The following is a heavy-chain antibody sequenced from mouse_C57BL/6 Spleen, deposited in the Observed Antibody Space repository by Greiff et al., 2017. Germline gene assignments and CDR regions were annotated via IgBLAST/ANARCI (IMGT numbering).Heavy chain of an antibody. D-gene: IGHD1-1*01. CDR2: IYPGSGNT. V-gene: IGHV1-66*01. CDR3: ARNYEDAMDY. J-gene: IGHJ4*01. CDR1: GYSFTSYY. Sequence: VQLQQSGPELVKPGASVKISCKASGYSFTSYYIHWVKQRPGQGLEWIGWIYPGSGNTKYNEKFKGKATLTADTYASTAYMQLSSLTSEDSAVYYCARNYEDAMDYWGQGTSVTVSS.